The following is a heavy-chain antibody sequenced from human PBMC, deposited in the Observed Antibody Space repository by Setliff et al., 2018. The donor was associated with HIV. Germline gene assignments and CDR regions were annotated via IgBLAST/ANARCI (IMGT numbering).Heavy chain of an antibody. D-gene: IGHD3-22*01. V-gene: IGHV4-59*08. J-gene: IGHJ3*02. CDR2: IYYSVST. CDR1: GCSFSSYY. CDR3: ARHVVYYYDSSAYRGDAFDI. Sequence: SETLSLTCTVSGCSFSSYYWSWIRQPPGKGLEWIGYIYYSVSTNYNPTSKSRGTISVDRSKNQLSLKLSSVTAADTDAYYCARHVVYYYDSSAYRGDAFDIWGQGTMVTVSS.